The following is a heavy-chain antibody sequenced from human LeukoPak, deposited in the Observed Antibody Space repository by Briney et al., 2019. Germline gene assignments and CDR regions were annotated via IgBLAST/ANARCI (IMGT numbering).Heavy chain of an antibody. CDR1: GFTFSSYG. CDR3: AREFRVVVPAAIFYYYYYMDV. Sequence: GRSLRLSCVASGFTFSSYGMHWVRQAPGKGLEWVAVIWYDGSNKYYADSVKGRFTISRDNSKNTLYLQMNSLRAEDTAVYYCAREFRVVVPAAIFYYYYYMDVWGKGTTATVSS. CDR2: IWYDGSNK. V-gene: IGHV3-33*01. J-gene: IGHJ6*03. D-gene: IGHD2-2*02.